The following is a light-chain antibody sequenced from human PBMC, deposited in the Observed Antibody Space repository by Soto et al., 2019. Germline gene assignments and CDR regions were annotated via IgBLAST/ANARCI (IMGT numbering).Light chain of an antibody. Sequence: QSALSQPRSMSESPGQSVTISCSGTSRDVGAYNSVSWYQHHPGKAPKLIIYDVTRRPSGVPDRFSGSKSGNTASLTISGLQTEDEADYYCCSHAGGYTGAFGGGTKLTVL. J-gene: IGLJ3*02. V-gene: IGLV2-11*01. CDR1: SRDVGAYNS. CDR3: CSHAGGYTGA. CDR2: DVT.